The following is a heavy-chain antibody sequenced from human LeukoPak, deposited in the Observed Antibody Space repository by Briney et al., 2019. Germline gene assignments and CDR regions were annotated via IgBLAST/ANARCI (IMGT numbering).Heavy chain of an antibody. CDR3: ARFSSVAVLDC. CDR2: IHYSGSA. D-gene: IGHD6-19*01. CDR1: GDSISSGDYF. J-gene: IGHJ4*02. Sequence: SQTLSLTCTVSGDSISSGDYFWSWIRQPPGKGLEWIGYIHYSGSASHNTSLKSRVDISVDTSKKQFSLRLSSVTAADTAVYYCARFSSVAVLDCWGQGTLVTVSS. V-gene: IGHV4-30-4*01.